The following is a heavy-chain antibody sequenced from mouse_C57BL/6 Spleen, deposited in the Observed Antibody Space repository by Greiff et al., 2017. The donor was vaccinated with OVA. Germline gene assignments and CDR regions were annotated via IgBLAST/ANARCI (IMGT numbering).Heavy chain of an antibody. J-gene: IGHJ4*01. D-gene: IGHD3-2*02. CDR3: ARAGYEAMDY. CDR2: ISYDGSN. Sequence: ESGPGLVKPSQSLSLTCSVTGYSITSGYYWNWIRQFPGNKLEWMGYISYDGSNNYNPSLKNRISITRDTSKNQFFLKLNSVTTEDTATYYCARAGYEAMDYWGQGTSVTVSS. V-gene: IGHV3-6*01. CDR1: GYSITSGYY.